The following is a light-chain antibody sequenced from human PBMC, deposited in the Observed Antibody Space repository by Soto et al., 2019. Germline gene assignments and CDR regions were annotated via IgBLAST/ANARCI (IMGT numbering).Light chain of an antibody. V-gene: IGLV2-14*01. CDR3: SSYTRSSTLI. CDR2: EVR. Sequence: QSALTQPASVSGSPGQSITISCTRTSSDVGGYNYVSWYRQHPGKAPKLMIYEVRNRPSGVSNRFSGSKSGNTASLTISGLQAEDEADYYCSSYTRSSTLIFGIGTKLTVL. CDR1: SSDVGGYNY. J-gene: IGLJ1*01.